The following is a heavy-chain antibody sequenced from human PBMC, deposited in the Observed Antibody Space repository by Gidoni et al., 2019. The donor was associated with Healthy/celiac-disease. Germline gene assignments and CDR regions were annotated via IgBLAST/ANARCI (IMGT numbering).Heavy chain of an antibody. CDR1: VFTVSDYY. V-gene: IGHV3-11*01. Sequence: QVQLVESGGGLVKPGGSLRLSCAASVFTVSDYYIGWSRQAPGKGLEWVSYISSSGSTIYYADSVKGRFTISRDNAKNSLYLQMNSLRAEDTAVYYCAVTVVTDYYFDYWGQGTLVTVSS. CDR2: ISSSGSTI. CDR3: AVTVVTDYYFDY. J-gene: IGHJ4*02. D-gene: IGHD2-21*02.